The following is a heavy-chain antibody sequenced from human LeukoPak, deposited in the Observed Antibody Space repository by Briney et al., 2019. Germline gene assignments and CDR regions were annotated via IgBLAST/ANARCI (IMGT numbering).Heavy chain of an antibody. J-gene: IGHJ4*02. CDR1: DGSISSSSYY. Sequence: SETLSLTCTVSDGSISSSSYYWGWIRQPPGKRLEWIGSIYYSGSTYYNPSLKSRVTISIDTSKSQFSLKLSSVTAADTAVYYCARHVPHDFWSGYYRSGNFDCWGQGSLVTVSS. D-gene: IGHD3-3*01. CDR2: IYYSGST. CDR3: ARHVPHDFWSGYYRSGNFDC. V-gene: IGHV4-39*01.